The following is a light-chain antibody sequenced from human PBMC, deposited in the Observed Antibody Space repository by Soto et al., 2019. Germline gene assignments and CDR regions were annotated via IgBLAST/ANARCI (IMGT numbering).Light chain of an antibody. V-gene: IGKV1-39*01. J-gene: IGKJ4*01. Sequence: DIEMTQSPSSLSASVGDRVTITCRASQSISSYLNWYQQKPGKVPKLLIYAASSLQSGVPPRFSGSGSGTDFTLTISRLPPEDFATYYCQQSYGTPLTFGGGTKVEIK. CDR3: QQSYGTPLT. CDR1: QSISSY. CDR2: AAS.